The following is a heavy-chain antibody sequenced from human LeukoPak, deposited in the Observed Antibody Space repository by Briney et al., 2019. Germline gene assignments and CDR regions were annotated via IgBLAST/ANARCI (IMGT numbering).Heavy chain of an antibody. Sequence: SGGPLRLSCAASGVTFSSYWMSWVRQAPGKGLEWVANIKQDGSEKYYVDSVKGRFTISRDNAKNSLYLQMNSLRAEDTAVYYCTTGGLGDTFGYWGQGTLVTVSS. J-gene: IGHJ4*02. V-gene: IGHV3-7*01. CDR3: TTGGLGDTFGY. CDR1: GVTFSSYW. CDR2: IKQDGSEK. D-gene: IGHD1-1*01.